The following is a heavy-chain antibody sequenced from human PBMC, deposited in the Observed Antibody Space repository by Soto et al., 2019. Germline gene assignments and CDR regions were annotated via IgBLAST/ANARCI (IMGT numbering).Heavy chain of an antibody. CDR3: VRDSYDSSGYSDY. CDR1: GFTVSSNY. D-gene: IGHD3-22*01. J-gene: IGHJ4*02. V-gene: IGHV3-53*02. Sequence: EVQLVETGGGLIQPGGSLRLSCAASGFTVSSNYMSWVRQAPGKGLEWVSVIYSGGSTYYADSVKGRFTISRDNSKNTLYLQMNSLRAEDTAVYYCVRDSYDSSGYSDYWGQGTLVTVSS. CDR2: IYSGGST.